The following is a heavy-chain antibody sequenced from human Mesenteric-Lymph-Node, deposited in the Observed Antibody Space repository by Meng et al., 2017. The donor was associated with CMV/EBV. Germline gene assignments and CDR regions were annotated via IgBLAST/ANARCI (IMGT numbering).Heavy chain of an antibody. Sequence: SVKVSCKASGGTFTSYPICWVRQVPGQGLEWMGWIIPILGITNYAQRFQGRVTITADKSTSTAYMELSSLRSDDTAVYFCARGGGDYNSTGYLDYWGQGTLVTVSS. D-gene: IGHD3-22*01. V-gene: IGHV1-69*10. CDR1: GGTFTSYP. CDR3: ARGGGDYNSTGYLDY. CDR2: IIPILGIT. J-gene: IGHJ4*02.